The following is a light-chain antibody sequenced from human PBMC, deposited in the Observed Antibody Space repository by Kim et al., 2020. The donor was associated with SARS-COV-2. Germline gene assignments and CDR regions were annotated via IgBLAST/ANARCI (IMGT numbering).Light chain of an antibody. Sequence: QLVLTQSPSASASLGASVKLTCTLPSGQSNNAVAWHQQQAGKGPRYLMKFNYDGSHTKGDGVPDRFSGSRSGAERYLTISSLQSEDEAVYYCQTWGSGIWVFGGGTQLTVL. CDR1: SGQSNNA. J-gene: IGLJ3*02. CDR3: QTWGSGIWV. CDR2: FNYDGSH. V-gene: IGLV4-69*01.